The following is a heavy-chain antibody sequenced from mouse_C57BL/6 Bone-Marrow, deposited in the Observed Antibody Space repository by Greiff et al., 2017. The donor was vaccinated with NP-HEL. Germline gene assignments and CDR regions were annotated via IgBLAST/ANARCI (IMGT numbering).Heavy chain of an antibody. CDR1: GFTFSSYA. V-gene: IGHV5-4*01. CDR2: ISDGGSYT. CDR3: ARDLAGAWYFDV. J-gene: IGHJ1*03. Sequence: EVHLVESGGGLVKPGGSLKLSCAASGFTFSSYAMSWVRQTPEKRLEWVATISDGGSYTYYPDNVKGRFTISRDNAKNNLYLQMSHLKSEDTAMYYCARDLAGAWYFDVWGTGTTVTVSS.